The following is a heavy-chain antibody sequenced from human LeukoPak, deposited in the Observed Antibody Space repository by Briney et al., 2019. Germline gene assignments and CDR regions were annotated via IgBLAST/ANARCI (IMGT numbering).Heavy chain of an antibody. CDR3: ARDRSPSWDIVVVVAARGAFDI. D-gene: IGHD2-15*01. J-gene: IGHJ3*02. V-gene: IGHV3-48*01. CDR1: GFTLSSYA. Sequence: GGSLRLSCAASGFTLSSYAMSWVRQAPGKGLEWVSYISSSSSTIYYADSVKGRFTISRDNAKNSLYLQMNSLRAEDTAVYYCARDRSPSWDIVVVVAARGAFDIWGQGTMVTVSS. CDR2: ISSSSSTI.